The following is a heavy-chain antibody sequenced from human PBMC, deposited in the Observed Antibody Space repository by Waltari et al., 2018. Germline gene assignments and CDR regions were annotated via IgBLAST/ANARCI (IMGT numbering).Heavy chain of an antibody. Sequence: EVQLVESGGGLVQPGGSLSLYCAASGLTFTSDWRTWVRQAPGKGREWVAIIKQDGSEKHYVDSVKGRFTISRDNAKNSLYLQMNSRRVEDTAIYYCARGNWAPFDYWGQGTLVTVAS. CDR2: IKQDGSEK. CDR3: ARGNWAPFDY. V-gene: IGHV3-7*01. J-gene: IGHJ4*02. D-gene: IGHD7-27*01. CDR1: GLTFTSDW.